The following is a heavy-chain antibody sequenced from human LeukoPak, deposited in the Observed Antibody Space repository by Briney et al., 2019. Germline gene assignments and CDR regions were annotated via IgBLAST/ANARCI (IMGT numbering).Heavy chain of an antibody. Sequence: PGGSLRLSCAASGFTFSSYWMSWVRQAPGKGLEWVANIKQDGSEKYYVDSVKGRFTISRDNAKNLLYLQMNSLRAEDTAVYYCARDTTVVIYGTFDYWGQGTLVTVSS. CDR3: ARDTTVVIYGTFDY. D-gene: IGHD2-15*01. V-gene: IGHV3-7*01. CDR1: GFTFSSYW. J-gene: IGHJ4*02. CDR2: IKQDGSEK.